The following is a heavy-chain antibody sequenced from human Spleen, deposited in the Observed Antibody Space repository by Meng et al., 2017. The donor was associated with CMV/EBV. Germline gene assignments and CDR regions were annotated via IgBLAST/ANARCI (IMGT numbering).Heavy chain of an antibody. CDR2: IYWNDDK. CDR1: GFSLSTSGVG. V-gene: IGHV2-5*01. J-gene: IGHJ4*02. CDR3: ALYTSSWTFDS. Sequence: SGPTLVKPTQTLTLTCTFSGFSLSTSGVGVGWIRQPPGKALECLAFIYWNDDKRYNPSLKSRVSITKDTSNGQVVLRMTNMDPVDTATYFCALYTSSWTFDSWGQGTPVTVSS. D-gene: IGHD6-13*01.